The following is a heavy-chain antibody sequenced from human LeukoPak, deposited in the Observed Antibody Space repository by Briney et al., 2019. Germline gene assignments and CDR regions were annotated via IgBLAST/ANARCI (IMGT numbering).Heavy chain of an antibody. CDR3: ARARYSSGWYGDYYYYYGMDV. D-gene: IGHD6-19*01. V-gene: IGHV1-18*01. CDR1: GYTFTSYG. CDR2: ISAYNGNT. J-gene: IGHJ6*02. Sequence: ASVKVSCKASGYTFTSYGISWVRQAPGQGLEWMGWISAYNGNTNYAQKLHGRVTMTTDTSTSTAYMELRSLRSDDTAVYYCARARYSSGWYGDYYYYYGMDVWGQGTTVTVSS.